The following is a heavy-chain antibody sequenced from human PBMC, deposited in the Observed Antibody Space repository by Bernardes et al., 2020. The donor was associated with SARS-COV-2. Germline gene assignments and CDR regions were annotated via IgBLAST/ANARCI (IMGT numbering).Heavy chain of an antibody. V-gene: IGHV3-74*01. CDR3: VRGPSGDYGRFEY. CDR1: GFSFHTYW. CDR2: INNDGRSI. Sequence: GSLRLSCAASGFSFHTYWMHWVRQAPGKGLVWISRINNDGRSINYADSVKGRFTISRDNAKNTLYLQLNSVTTEDTAVYYCVRGPSGDYGRFEYWGQGDLVVVSS. D-gene: IGHD4-17*01. J-gene: IGHJ4*02.